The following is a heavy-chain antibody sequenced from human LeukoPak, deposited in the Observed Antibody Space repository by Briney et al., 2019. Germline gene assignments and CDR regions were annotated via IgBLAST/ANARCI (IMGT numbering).Heavy chain of an antibody. CDR1: GFTFSNYA. J-gene: IGHJ5*02. CDR2: ISGSGGNK. CDR3: ARGGSGGNLYNWFDP. Sequence: GGSLRLSCAASGFTFSNYAMSWVRQAPGKGLEWVSTISGSGGNKYYAYSVKGRFTISRGNAKNSLYLQMNSLRAEDTAVYYCARGGSGGNLYNWFDPWGQGTLVTVSS. D-gene: IGHD4-23*01. V-gene: IGHV3-23*01.